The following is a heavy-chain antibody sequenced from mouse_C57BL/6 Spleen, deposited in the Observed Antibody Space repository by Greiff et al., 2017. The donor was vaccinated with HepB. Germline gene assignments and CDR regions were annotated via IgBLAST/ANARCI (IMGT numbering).Heavy chain of an antibody. J-gene: IGHJ2*01. Sequence: QVQLQQPGAELVKPGASVKLSCKASGYTFTSYWMQWVKQRPGQGLEWIGEIDPSDSYTNYNQKFKGKATLTVDTSSSTAYMQLSSLTSEDSAVYDCARRIGMEYYFDDWGQGTTLTVSS. V-gene: IGHV1-50*01. D-gene: IGHD2-14*01. CDR2: IDPSDSYT. CDR3: ARRIGMEYYFDD. CDR1: GYTFTSYW.